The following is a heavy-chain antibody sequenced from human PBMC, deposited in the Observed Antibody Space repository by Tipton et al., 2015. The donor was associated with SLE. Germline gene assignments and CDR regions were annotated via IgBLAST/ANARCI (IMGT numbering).Heavy chain of an antibody. Sequence: TLSLTCAVSGYSISSGYYWGWIRQPPGKGLEWIGSIYHSGSTYYNPSLKSRVTISVDTSKNQFSLKLSSVTAADTAVYYCARTTSGAFDIWGQGTMVTVSS. CDR1: GYSISSGYY. CDR3: ARTTSGAFDI. V-gene: IGHV4-38-2*01. CDR2: IYHSGST. J-gene: IGHJ3*02. D-gene: IGHD4-17*01.